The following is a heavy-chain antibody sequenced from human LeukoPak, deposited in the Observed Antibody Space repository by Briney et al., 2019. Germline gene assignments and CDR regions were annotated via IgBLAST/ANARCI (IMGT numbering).Heavy chain of an antibody. Sequence: GGSLRLSCAATGFTFSSYAMSWVRQAPGKGLEWVSAISGCGGSTYYADSVKGRFTISRDNSKNTLYLQMNSLRAEDTAVYYCAKLGTERRDFDYWGQGTLVTVSS. V-gene: IGHV3-23*01. D-gene: IGHD1-1*01. CDR3: AKLGTERRDFDY. CDR1: GFTFSSYA. CDR2: ISGCGGST. J-gene: IGHJ4*02.